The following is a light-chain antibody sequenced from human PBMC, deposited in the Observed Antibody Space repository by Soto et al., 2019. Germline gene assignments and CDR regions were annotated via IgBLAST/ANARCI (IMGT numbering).Light chain of an antibody. J-gene: IGKJ5*01. V-gene: IGKV1-33*01. CDR3: QQYENLPT. CDR2: DAS. CDR1: QNINNY. Sequence: DIKMTQSPSSLAASVGDRFPITCKASQNINNYLNWYQQKPGRAPXXLIYDASNLEAGVPSRFRGSGSGTDFTFTISRLQPEDIATYYCQQYENLPTFGQGTRLEIK.